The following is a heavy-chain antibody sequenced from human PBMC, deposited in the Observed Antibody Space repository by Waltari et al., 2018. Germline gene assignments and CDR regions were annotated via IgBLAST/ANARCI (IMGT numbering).Heavy chain of an antibody. J-gene: IGHJ6*03. CDR1: GGSISSYY. Sequence: QVQLQESGPGLVKPSETLSLTCTVSGGSISSYYWSWIRQPAGKGLEWIGRIYTSGSTNYNPALKSRVTMSVDTSKNQFSLKLSSVTAADTAVYYCARELRFLDSQAYYYYYMDVWGKGTTVTVSS. D-gene: IGHD3-3*01. CDR2: IYTSGST. CDR3: ARELRFLDSQAYYYYYMDV. V-gene: IGHV4-4*07.